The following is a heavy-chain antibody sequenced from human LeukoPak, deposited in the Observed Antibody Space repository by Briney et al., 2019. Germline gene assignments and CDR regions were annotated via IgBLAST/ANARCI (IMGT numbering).Heavy chain of an antibody. V-gene: IGHV3-64*01. Sequence: GGSLRLSCAASGFTFSSYAMHWVRQAPGKGLEYVSAISSNGGSTYYANSVKGRFTISRDNSKNTLCLQMGSLRAEDMAVYYCARGAVAGTAFWGQGTLVTVSS. J-gene: IGHJ4*02. D-gene: IGHD6-19*01. CDR1: GFTFSSYA. CDR2: ISSNGGST. CDR3: ARGAVAGTAF.